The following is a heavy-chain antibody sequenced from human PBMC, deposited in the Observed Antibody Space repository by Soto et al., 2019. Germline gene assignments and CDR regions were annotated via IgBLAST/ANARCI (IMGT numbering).Heavy chain of an antibody. V-gene: IGHV3-66*01. D-gene: IGHD3-10*01. Sequence: PGGSLRLSCAASGFAVSSNYMTWVRQAPGKGLEWVSVIHSGGDTRYADSVRGRFTISRDNSRNTLYLQMNSLRAEDTAVYFCARCDGSATYCFFFAYWGQGTPVTVSS. CDR1: GFAVSSNY. J-gene: IGHJ4*02. CDR2: IHSGGDT. CDR3: ARCDGSATYCFFFAY.